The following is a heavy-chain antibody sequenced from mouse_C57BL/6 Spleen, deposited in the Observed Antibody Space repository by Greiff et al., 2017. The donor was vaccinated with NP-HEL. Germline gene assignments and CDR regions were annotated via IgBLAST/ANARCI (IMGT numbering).Heavy chain of an antibody. CDR2: IYPGDGDT. J-gene: IGHJ1*03. CDR1: GYAFSSYW. D-gene: IGHD2-12*01. CDR3: AGLLYEYWYFDV. V-gene: IGHV1-80*01. Sequence: VQLQQSGAELVKPGASVKISCKASGYAFSSYWMNWVKQRPGKGLEWIGQIYPGDGDTNYNGKFKGKATLTADKSSSTAYMQLSSLTSEDSAVYFCAGLLYEYWYFDVWGTGTTVTVSS.